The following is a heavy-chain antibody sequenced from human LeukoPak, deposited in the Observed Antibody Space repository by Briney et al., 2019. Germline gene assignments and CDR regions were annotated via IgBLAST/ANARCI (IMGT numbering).Heavy chain of an antibody. CDR3: ARGPLAPSPIGNLNFDY. Sequence: ASVKVSCKASGYTCTSYYMHWVRQAPGQGLEWMGIINPSGGSTSYAQKFQGRVTMTRDTSTSTVYMELSSLRSEDTAVYYCARGPLAPSPIGNLNFDYWGQGTLVTVSS. D-gene: IGHD4-23*01. CDR2: INPSGGST. CDR1: GYTCTSYY. J-gene: IGHJ4*02. V-gene: IGHV1-46*01.